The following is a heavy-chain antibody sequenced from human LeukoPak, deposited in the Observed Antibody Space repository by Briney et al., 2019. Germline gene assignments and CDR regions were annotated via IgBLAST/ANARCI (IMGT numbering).Heavy chain of an antibody. CDR1: GFTFSSYA. J-gene: IGHJ4*02. CDR3: ARHRTASDY. V-gene: IGHV3-23*01. CDR2: ISGSGGST. Sequence: GGSLRLSCAASGFTFSSYAMNWVRQAPGKGLEWVSTISGSGGSTYYADSVKGRFTISRDNAKSSLYLQMNSLRAEDTALYYCARHRTASDYWGQGTLVTVSS. D-gene: IGHD3-16*02.